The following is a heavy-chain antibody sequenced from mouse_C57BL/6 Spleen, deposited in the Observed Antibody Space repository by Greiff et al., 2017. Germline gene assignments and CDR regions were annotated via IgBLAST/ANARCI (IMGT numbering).Heavy chain of an antibody. Sequence: VQLQQSGAELVRPGTSVKVSCKASGYAFTNYLIEWVKQRPGQGLEWIGVINPGSGGTNYNEKFKGKATLTADKSSSTAYMQLSSLTSEVSAVYFCAYYDYYFDYWGQGTTLTVSS. CDR2: INPGSGGT. V-gene: IGHV1-54*01. J-gene: IGHJ2*01. CDR3: AYYDYYFDY. CDR1: GYAFTNYL. D-gene: IGHD2-4*01.